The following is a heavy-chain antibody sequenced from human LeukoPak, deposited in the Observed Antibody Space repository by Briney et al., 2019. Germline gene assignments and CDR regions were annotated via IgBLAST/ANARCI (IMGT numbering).Heavy chain of an antibody. V-gene: IGHV4-59*01. Sequence: PSETLSLTCTVSGGSISSYYWSWIRQPPGKGLEWIGYIYYSGSTNYNPSLKSRVTISVDTSKNQFSLKLSSVTAADTAVYYCARDGAAAGFVPYYYYMDVWGKGTTVTVSS. CDR1: GGSISSYY. CDR3: ARDGAAAGFVPYYYYMDV. CDR2: IYYSGST. J-gene: IGHJ6*03. D-gene: IGHD6-13*01.